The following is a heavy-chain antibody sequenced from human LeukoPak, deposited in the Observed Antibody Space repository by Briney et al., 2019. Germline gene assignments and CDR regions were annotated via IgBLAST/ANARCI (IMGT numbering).Heavy chain of an antibody. V-gene: IGHV4-59*01. J-gene: IGHJ3*02. CDR1: GGSISSYY. CDR2: IYYSGST. Sequence: SETLSLTCTVSGGSISSYYWSWIRQPPGKGLEWIGYIYYSGSTNYNPSLKSRVTISVDTSKNQFSLKLSSVTAADTAVYYCARRMNYYDNYAFDIWGQGTMVTVSS. D-gene: IGHD3-22*01. CDR3: ARRMNYYDNYAFDI.